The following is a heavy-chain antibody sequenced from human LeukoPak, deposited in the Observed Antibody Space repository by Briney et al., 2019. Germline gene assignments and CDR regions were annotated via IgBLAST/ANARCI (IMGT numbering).Heavy chain of an antibody. V-gene: IGHV1-8*03. CDR3: ARAAGLLWFGESGYFDY. D-gene: IGHD3-10*01. Sequence: ASVKVSCKASGYTFTSYDINWVRQATGQGLEWMGWMNPNSGNTGYAQKFQGRVTITRNTSISTAYMELSILRSDDTAVYYCARAAGLLWFGESGYFDYWGQGTLVTVSS. J-gene: IGHJ4*02. CDR2: MNPNSGNT. CDR1: GYTFTSYD.